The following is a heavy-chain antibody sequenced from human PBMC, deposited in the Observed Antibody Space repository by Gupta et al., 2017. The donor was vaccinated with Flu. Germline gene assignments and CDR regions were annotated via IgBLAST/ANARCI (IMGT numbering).Heavy chain of an antibody. CDR1: GFTFSSSY. CDR2: INPDGSST. Sequence: EMQLVESGGDLVQPGGSLRLSWSASGFTFSSSYLQWVRQAPGKGLVWVSRINPDGSSTTYAESVQGRFTISRDNAKNKLYLQMNSLGDDDTAVYYCATVTSGCWGQGTRVTVSS. V-gene: IGHV3-74*03. J-gene: IGHJ4*02. CDR3: ATVTSGC. D-gene: IGHD4-17*01.